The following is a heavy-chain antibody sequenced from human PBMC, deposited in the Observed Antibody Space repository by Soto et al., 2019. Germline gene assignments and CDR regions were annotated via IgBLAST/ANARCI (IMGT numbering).Heavy chain of an antibody. D-gene: IGHD4-17*01. CDR3: AIRTSHDYGDYDPRYFDY. V-gene: IGHV1-2*04. J-gene: IGHJ4*02. CDR2: INPNSGGT. CDR1: GYTFTGYY. Sequence: ASVKVSCKASGYTFTGYYMHWVRQAPGQGLEWMGWINPNSGGTNYAQKFQGWVTMTRDTSISTAYMELSRLRSDDTAVYYCAIRTSHDYGDYDPRYFDYWGQGTLVTVSS.